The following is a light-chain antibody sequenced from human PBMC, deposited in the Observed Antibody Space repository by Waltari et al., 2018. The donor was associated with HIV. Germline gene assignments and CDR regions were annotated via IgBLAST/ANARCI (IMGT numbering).Light chain of an antibody. CDR3: CSYTGSSTRRPYV. V-gene: IGLV2-23*01. CDR2: EGS. J-gene: IGLJ1*01. Sequence: QSALTQPASVSGSPGQSITISCTGTSSDVGSYNLVSWYQQHPGKAPKVMIYEGSKRPSVGSNRFSGSRSGNTAALTISGRHAEDEADYYCCSYTGSSTRRPYVFGTGTKVTVL. CDR1: SSDVGSYNL.